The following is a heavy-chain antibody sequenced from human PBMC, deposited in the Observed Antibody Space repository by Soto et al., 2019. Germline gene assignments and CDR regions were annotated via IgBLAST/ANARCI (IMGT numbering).Heavy chain of an antibody. CDR1: GYTFTNFW. Sequence: GESLKISCEASGYTFTNFWISWVRQLPGKGLEWMGRIDPSDSFTNYSPSFQGHVTISTDESFSTAYLQWSSVKVSDSAMYYCARTHVRWGMIDYWGQGSLGTVSS. D-gene: IGHD3-16*01. V-gene: IGHV5-10-1*01. J-gene: IGHJ4*02. CDR2: IDPSDSFT. CDR3: ARTHVRWGMIDY.